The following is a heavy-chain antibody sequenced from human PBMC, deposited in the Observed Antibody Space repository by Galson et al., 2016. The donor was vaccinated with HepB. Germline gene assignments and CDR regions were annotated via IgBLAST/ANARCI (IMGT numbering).Heavy chain of an antibody. CDR2: IKEDGSED. Sequence: SLRLSCAASGFTFRNYWMSWVRQAPGKGLEWVANIKEDGSEDYYVDAVRGRFTISRDNAKNSLYFQMNSLEVEDTAIYYCVREGLADGSYFDYWGRGTLVTVS. J-gene: IGHJ4*02. D-gene: IGHD5-24*01. CDR1: GFTFRNYW. V-gene: IGHV3-7*01. CDR3: VREGLADGSYFDY.